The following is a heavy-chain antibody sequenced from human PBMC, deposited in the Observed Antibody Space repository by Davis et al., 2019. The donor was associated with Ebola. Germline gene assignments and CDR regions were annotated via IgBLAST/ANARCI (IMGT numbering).Heavy chain of an antibody. CDR3: AKGLNYDFYDSFDY. D-gene: IGHD3-3*01. CDR2: ISWNSGDI. V-gene: IGHV3-9*01. CDR1: GFTFNDYA. Sequence: SLKISCAASGFTFNDYAIHWVRQAPGKGLEWVSGISWNSGDIGYADSVKGRFTISRDNAKTSLYLQMNSLRAEDTALYYCAKGLNYDFYDSFDYWGQGTLVTVSS. J-gene: IGHJ4*02.